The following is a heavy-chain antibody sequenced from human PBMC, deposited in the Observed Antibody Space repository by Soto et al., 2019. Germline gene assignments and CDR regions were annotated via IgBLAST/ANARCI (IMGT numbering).Heavy chain of an antibody. J-gene: IGHJ4*02. CDR1: CGAISSGGYS. V-gene: IGHV4-30-2*01. D-gene: IGHD4-17*01. CDR2: VYHSGIT. CDR3: ARGVTTVTTIYY. Sequence: QLQLQESGSGLVKPSQTLSLTCAVSCGAISSGGYSWSWIRQPPGKGLAWIGYVYHSGITYYNPSLTSRVTISVERSKNQFSLKLSAVTAADTSVYYRARGVTTVTTIYYWGQGTLVTFSS.